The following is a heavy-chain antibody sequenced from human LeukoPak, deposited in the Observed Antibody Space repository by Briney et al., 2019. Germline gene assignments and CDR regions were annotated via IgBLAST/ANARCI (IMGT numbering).Heavy chain of an antibody. V-gene: IGHV4-34*01. D-gene: IGHD1-1*01. Sequence: SETLSLTCAVYGGSFSGYYWSWIRQPPGKGLEWIGEINHSGSTNYNPSLKSRVTISVDTSKNQFSLKLSSVTAADTDVYYCAIGSGKRRGRFDPWGQGTLVTVSS. CDR3: AIGSGKRRGRFDP. J-gene: IGHJ5*02. CDR1: GGSFSGYY. CDR2: INHSGST.